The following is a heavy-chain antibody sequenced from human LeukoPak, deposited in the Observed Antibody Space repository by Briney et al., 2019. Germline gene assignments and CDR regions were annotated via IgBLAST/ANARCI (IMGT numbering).Heavy chain of an antibody. CDR2: IAVYNANT. CDR1: GCTFSNYG. Sequence: ASVKVSCKASGCTFSNYGISWVRQAPGQGLEWMGWIAVYNANTNYAQNLQDRVTMTTDTATSTAYMELRSLRSDDTAMYYCARDFAGLFDYWGQGTLVTVSS. V-gene: IGHV1-18*01. J-gene: IGHJ4*02. CDR3: ARDFAGLFDY. D-gene: IGHD2-21*01.